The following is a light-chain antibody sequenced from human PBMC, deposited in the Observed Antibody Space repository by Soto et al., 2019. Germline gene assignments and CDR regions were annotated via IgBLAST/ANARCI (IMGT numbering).Light chain of an antibody. CDR1: QSISTW. CDR3: QQYSSYWT. Sequence: DIQMTQSPSILPASVGDRVTITCRASQSISTWLAWYQQKPGKAPNLLIYKASYLASGVPSRFSGGGSGTEFTLTISSLQPDDFATYYCQQYSSYWTFGQGTKVDIK. CDR2: KAS. V-gene: IGKV1-5*03. J-gene: IGKJ1*01.